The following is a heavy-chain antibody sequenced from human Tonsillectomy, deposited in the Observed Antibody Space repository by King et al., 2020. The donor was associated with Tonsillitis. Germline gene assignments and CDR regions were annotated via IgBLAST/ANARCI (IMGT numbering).Heavy chain of an antibody. CDR3: VTRLLEGDPFDF. Sequence: VQLVESGGGLVQPGGSLRLSCSASGFTFSSYGMHWVRQAPGKGPEFVSLISSYGGSAYYADSVKGRFTTSRDNSNNTLYLQMSGLRTEDTAVYYCVTRLLEGDPFDFWGQGTLVTVSS. CDR2: ISSYGGSA. V-gene: IGHV3-64D*06. CDR1: GFTFSSYG. J-gene: IGHJ4*02. D-gene: IGHD1-1*01.